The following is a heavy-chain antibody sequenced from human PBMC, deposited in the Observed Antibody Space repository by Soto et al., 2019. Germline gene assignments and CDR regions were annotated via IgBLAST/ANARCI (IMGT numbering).Heavy chain of an antibody. Sequence: QVQLQESGPGLVKPSETMSLTCNVSGGSISRYYWSWIRQPPGKGLEWIGYIYYSGSTNYNPSLKGRVTISVDTSKNQFSLKLSSVTAADTAVYYCARASGSYYQFDYWVQGTLVTVSS. V-gene: IGHV4-59*01. J-gene: IGHJ4*02. CDR2: IYYSGST. D-gene: IGHD1-26*01. CDR3: ARASGSYYQFDY. CDR1: GGSISRYY.